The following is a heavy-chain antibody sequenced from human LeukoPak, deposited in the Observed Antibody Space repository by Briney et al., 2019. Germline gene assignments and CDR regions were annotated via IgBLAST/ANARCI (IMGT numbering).Heavy chain of an antibody. V-gene: IGHV4-34*01. J-gene: IGHJ5*02. CDR2: INHSGST. CDR1: GGSFSGYY. CDR3: ARVDQSGYDTRGWFDP. D-gene: IGHD5-12*01. Sequence: SETLSLTCAVYGGSFSGYYWSWIRQPPGKGLEWIGEINHSGSTNYNPSLKSRVTISVDTSKNQFSLKLSSVTTADTAVYYCARVDQSGYDTRGWFDPWGQGTLVTVSS.